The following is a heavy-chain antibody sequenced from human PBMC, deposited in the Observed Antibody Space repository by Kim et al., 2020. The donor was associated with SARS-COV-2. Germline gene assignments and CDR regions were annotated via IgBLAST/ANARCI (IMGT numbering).Heavy chain of an antibody. CDR2: IIPMFRTA. D-gene: IGHD1-26*01. CDR3: ARGGQGDRKPVEH. J-gene: IGHJ1*01. CDR1: GGTFSSYA. V-gene: IGHV1-69*13. Sequence: SVKVSCKASGGTFSSYAITWVRQAPGQGLEWMGGIIPMFRTANYAQKFQGRVTMTADESTSTAYMELSSLRSEDTAVYYWARGGQGDRKPVEHWGQGTL.